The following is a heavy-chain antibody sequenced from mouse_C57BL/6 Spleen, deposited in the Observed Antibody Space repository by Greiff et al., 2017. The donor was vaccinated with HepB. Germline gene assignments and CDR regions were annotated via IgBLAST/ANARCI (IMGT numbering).Heavy chain of an antibody. CDR1: GFNINDYY. V-gene: IGHV14-1*01. CDR2: IDPENGDT. CDR3: TATRRAMDY. Sequence: EVQLQQSGAELVRPGASVKLSCTASGFNINDYYMHWVKQRPEQGLEWIGRIDPENGDTEYAPKFPSKATMTADTPSNTTYLQLNSLTSEDTAADYCTATRRAMDYWGQGTSVTVSS. J-gene: IGHJ4*01.